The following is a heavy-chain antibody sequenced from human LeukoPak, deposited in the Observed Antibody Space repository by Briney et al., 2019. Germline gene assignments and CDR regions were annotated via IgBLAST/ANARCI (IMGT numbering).Heavy chain of an antibody. D-gene: IGHD1/OR15-1a*01. CDR3: AIEQAPPFAPKAFGY. Sequence: SVKVSCKASGGTFSSYAISWVRQAPGQGLEWMGRIIPILGIANYAQKFQGRVTITADKSTSTAYMELSSLRSEDTAVYYCAIEQAPPFAPKAFGYWGQGTLVTVSS. V-gene: IGHV1-69*04. CDR2: IIPILGIA. CDR1: GGTFSSYA. J-gene: IGHJ4*02.